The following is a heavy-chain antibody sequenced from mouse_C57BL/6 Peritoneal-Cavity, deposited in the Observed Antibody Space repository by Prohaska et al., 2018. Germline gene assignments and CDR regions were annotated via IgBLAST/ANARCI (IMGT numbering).Heavy chain of an antibody. D-gene: IGHD1-1*01. CDR1: GYTFTSYW. CDR3: ARDYDCDY. CDR2: IYPSDSET. V-gene: IGHV1-61*01. Sequence: RPGSSVKLSCKASGYTFTSYWMDWVKQRPGQGLEWIGNIYPSDSETHYNQKFKDKATLTVDKSSSTAYMQLSSLTSEDSAVYYCARDYDCDYWGQGTTLTVSS. J-gene: IGHJ2*01.